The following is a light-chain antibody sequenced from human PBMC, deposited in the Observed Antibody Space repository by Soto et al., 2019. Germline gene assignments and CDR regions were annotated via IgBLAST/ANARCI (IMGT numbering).Light chain of an antibody. Sequence: EVVLTQSPATLSLSPGETATLTCRASQSVRSYLAWYQQKRGQAPRLLIYDASKTATGIPARFSGSGSGTDFTLTISSLEPEDFAVYYCQQRSGWPPSLTFGGGTKVEIK. CDR3: QQRSGWPPSLT. J-gene: IGKJ4*01. CDR2: DAS. V-gene: IGKV3-11*01. CDR1: QSVRSY.